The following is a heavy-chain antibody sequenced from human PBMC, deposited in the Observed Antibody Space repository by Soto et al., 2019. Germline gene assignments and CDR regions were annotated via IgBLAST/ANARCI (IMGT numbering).Heavy chain of an antibody. J-gene: IGHJ2*01. D-gene: IGHD2-15*01. V-gene: IGHV1-18*01. CDR3: ARCYCSVGSCYTCWHFDL. CDR2: IGPYNGNT. CDR1: GYTFADYG. Sequence: QAQLVQSGAEVKKPGASVKVSCQAGGYTFADYGISWVRQAPGQGLGWMGWIGPYNGNTNYAQNLQDRVTMTTDTSTNTAYMELRSLRSDDTALYYCARCYCSVGSCYTCWHFDLWGRGTLLTVSS.